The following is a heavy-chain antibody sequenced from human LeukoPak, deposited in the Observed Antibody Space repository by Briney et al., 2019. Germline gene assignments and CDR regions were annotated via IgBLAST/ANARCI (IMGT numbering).Heavy chain of an antibody. CDR2: IYYSGST. D-gene: IGHD3-22*01. V-gene: IGHV4-39*01. CDR1: GGSISSSSYY. J-gene: IGHJ4*02. CDR3: ARHDVTYYDRSGIDY. Sequence: SETLSLTCTVSGGSISSSSYYWGWVRQPPGKGLEWIGSIYYSGSTYYNPSLKSRVTISVDTSKNQFSLKLSSVTAADTAVYYCARHDVTYYDRSGIDYWGQGTLVTVSS.